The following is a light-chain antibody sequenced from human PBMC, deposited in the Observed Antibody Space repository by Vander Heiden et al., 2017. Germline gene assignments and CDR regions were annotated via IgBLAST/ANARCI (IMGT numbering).Light chain of an antibody. Sequence: QSVLTQPPSASGTPGQRVTISCSGSSSNIGSNYVYWYQQLPGTAPKLLIYSHNQRPSGVPDRFSGSKSGTSASLAISGIRSEDEADYYCAAWDDSLSAWVSGGGTKLTVL. J-gene: IGLJ3*02. V-gene: IGLV1-47*02. CDR2: SHN. CDR1: SSNIGSNY. CDR3: AAWDDSLSAWV.